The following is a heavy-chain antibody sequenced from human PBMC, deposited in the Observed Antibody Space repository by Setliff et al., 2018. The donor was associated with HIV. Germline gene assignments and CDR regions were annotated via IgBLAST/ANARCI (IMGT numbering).Heavy chain of an antibody. Sequence: SVKVSCKASGGTFSLYAINWVRQAPGQGLEWMGGIIPIFNTANYAQKFQGRVTITADGSTNTAYMELSSLRFEDTATYYCARDQATGYEKVWFSWIDPWGQGTLVTVSS. CDR2: IIPIFNTA. D-gene: IGHD5-12*01. V-gene: IGHV1-69*13. CDR1: GGTFSLYA. CDR3: ARDQATGYEKVWFSWIDP. J-gene: IGHJ5*02.